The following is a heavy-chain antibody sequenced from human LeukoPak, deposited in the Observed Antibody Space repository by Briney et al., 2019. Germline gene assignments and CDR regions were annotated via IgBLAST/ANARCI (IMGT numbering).Heavy chain of an antibody. J-gene: IGHJ3*02. Sequence: PGESLKISCKHSEYSFPNYCIGWVRQMPGKGLEWMGIIYPDDSDTRYSPSFQGQVTISADKSISTAYLQWSSLKASDTAMYYCATQVNYYERSEDAFDIWGQGTMVTVSS. V-gene: IGHV5-51*01. CDR1: EYSFPNYC. D-gene: IGHD3-22*01. CDR3: ATQVNYYERSEDAFDI. CDR2: IYPDDSDT.